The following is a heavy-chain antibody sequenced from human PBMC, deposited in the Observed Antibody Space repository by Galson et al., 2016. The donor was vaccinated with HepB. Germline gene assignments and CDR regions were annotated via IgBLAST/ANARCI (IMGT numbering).Heavy chain of an antibody. CDR3: ARFSSNWSKYLHY. D-gene: IGHD1-20*01. J-gene: IGHJ4*02. Sequence: SETLSLTCAVYGGSFSGYYWSWIRQVPGKGLEWIGDSNHWGSTKFNPSLKSRVTMSVDTSKNQFSLKLSSVTVADTGVYYFARFSSNWSKYLHYWGRGTLVTVSS. CDR2: SNHWGST. V-gene: IGHV4-34*01. CDR1: GGSFSGYY.